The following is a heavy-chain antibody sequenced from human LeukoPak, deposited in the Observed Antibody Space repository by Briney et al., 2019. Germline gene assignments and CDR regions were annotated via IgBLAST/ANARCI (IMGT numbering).Heavy chain of an antibody. V-gene: IGHV3-23*01. CDR2: ISGSGGST. Sequence: PGGSLRLSCAASGFTFSSYAMSWVRQAPGKGLEWVSAISGSGGSTYYADSVKGRFTISRDNSKNTLYLQMNSLRAEDTAVYYCAIGPSLDPNFDYWGQGTLVTVSS. D-gene: IGHD2-2*03. CDR1: GFTFSSYA. J-gene: IGHJ4*02. CDR3: AIGPSLDPNFDY.